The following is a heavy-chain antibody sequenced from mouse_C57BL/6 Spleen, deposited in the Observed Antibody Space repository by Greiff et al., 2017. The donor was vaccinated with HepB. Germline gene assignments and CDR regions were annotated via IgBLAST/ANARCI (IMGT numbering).Heavy chain of an antibody. J-gene: IGHJ1*03. V-gene: IGHV1-69*01. CDR1: GYTFTSYW. D-gene: IGHD1-1*01. CDR2: IDPSDSYT. Sequence: VKLQQPGAELVMPGASVKLSCKASGYTFTSYWMHWVKQRPGQGLEWIGEIDPSDSYTNYNQKFKGKSTLTVDKSSSTAYMQLSSLTSEDSAVYYCARWYYGSSYRYFDVWGTGTTVTVSS. CDR3: ARWYYGSSYRYFDV.